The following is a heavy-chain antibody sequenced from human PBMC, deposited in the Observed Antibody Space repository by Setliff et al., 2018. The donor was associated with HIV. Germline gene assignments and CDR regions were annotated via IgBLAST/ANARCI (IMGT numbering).Heavy chain of an antibody. CDR2: ISGSGGST. D-gene: IGHD3-3*01. J-gene: IGHJ4*02. Sequence: PGGSLRLSCAASGFIFSSYAMSWVRQAPGKRLEWVAAISGSGGSTYYADSVRGRFTISRDNAKNTLYLQMTSLRAEDTAVYYCARGPQYNFWGGYLGLWGRGTLVTVSS. CDR3: ARGPQYNFWGGYLGL. V-gene: IGHV3-23*01. CDR1: GFIFSSYA.